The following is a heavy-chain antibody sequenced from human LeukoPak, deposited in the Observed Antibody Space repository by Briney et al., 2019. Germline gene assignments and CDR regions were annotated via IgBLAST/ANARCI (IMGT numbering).Heavy chain of an antibody. CDR2: IYYSGST. V-gene: IGHV4-30-4*08. D-gene: IGHD2-2*01. CDR3: ARDVRDIVVVPAAHYYYYIDV. CDR1: GGSISSGDYY. Sequence: SQTLSLTCTVSGGSISSGDYYWSWIRQPPGKGLEWIGYIYYSGSTYYNPSLKSRVTISVDTSKNQFSLKLSSVTAADTAVYYCARDVRDIVVVPAAHYYYYIDVWGRGTTVTFSS. J-gene: IGHJ6*03.